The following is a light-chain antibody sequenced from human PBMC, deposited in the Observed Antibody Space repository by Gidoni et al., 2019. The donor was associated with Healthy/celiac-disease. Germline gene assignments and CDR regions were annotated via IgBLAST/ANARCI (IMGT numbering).Light chain of an antibody. CDR2: LGS. CDR1: QSLLHSNGYNY. CDR3: MQARQTPWT. V-gene: IGKV2-28*01. J-gene: IGKJ1*01. Sequence: DIVMPQSPLSLPVTPGEPASISCRSSQSLLHSNGYNYLDWYLQKPGQSPQLLIYLGSTRASGVPDRFSGSGSGTEFTLKVSRVEAEDVGVYYCMQARQTPWTFXQXTKVXIK.